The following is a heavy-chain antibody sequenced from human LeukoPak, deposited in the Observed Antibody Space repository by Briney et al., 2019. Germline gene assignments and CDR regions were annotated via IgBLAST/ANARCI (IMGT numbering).Heavy chain of an antibody. CDR1: GVSFSACG. CDR3: VKEQSDGWYRVADY. D-gene: IGHD6-19*01. Sequence: WGTLTLTCAASGVSFSACGLHWVRQPPGRGLEWLAVFSYDGIETHYADSMKGRLTNSRDNSKNTLYLQMSNLRAEDTAVYYCVKEQSDGWYRVADYWGQGTLVTVSS. J-gene: IGHJ4*02. V-gene: IGHV3-30*18. CDR2: FSYDGIET.